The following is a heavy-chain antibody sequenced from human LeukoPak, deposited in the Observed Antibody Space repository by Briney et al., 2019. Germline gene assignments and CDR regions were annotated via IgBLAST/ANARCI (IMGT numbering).Heavy chain of an antibody. CDR1: GFTASSNY. Sequence: GGSLRLSCAASGFTASSNYMSWVRQAPGKGLEWVSVIYSAGSTYYADSVKGRFTISRDNSKNTLYLQMNSLRAEDTAVYYCAKGTIAAPFDPWGQGTLVTVSS. CDR2: IYSAGST. CDR3: AKGTIAAPFDP. D-gene: IGHD6-13*01. J-gene: IGHJ5*02. V-gene: IGHV3-53*01.